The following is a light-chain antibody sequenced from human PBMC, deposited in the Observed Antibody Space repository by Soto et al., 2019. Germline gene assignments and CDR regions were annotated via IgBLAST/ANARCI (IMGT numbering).Light chain of an antibody. J-gene: IGLJ1*01. CDR3: CSYVGATTYV. Sequence: QSVLTQPVSVSGSPGQSITISCTGSSSDVGAYYFVSWYQHRPGKAPKLILYEVTTRPSGISNRFSGSNSGSTASLTISGLQAEDEADYYCCSYVGATTYVFGTGTKVTVL. CDR2: EVT. CDR1: SSDVGAYYF. V-gene: IGLV2-23*02.